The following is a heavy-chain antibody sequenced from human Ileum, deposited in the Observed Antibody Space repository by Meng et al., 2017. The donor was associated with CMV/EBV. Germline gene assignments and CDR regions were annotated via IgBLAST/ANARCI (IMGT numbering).Heavy chain of an antibody. J-gene: IGHJ4*02. CDR2: INSKNDGT. CDR3: VRSSGWSRFDY. CDR1: GFTFSGYY. D-gene: IGHD6-19*01. V-gene: IGHV1-2*02. Sequence: QVQRGQAGAEVKKPGASVKVSCTTPGFTFSGYYIPWVRQAPGQGLEWMGWINSKNDGTNYARKFQGRVTMTRETSISTAHMELSGLMSDNTAVYYCVRSSGWSRFDYWGQGTLVTVSS.